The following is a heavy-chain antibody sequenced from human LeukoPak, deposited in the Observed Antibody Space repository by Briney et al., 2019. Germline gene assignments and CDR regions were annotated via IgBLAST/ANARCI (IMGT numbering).Heavy chain of an antibody. CDR1: GGSISSHY. D-gene: IGHD4-17*01. CDR3: ARGGTTVTPGLLWFDP. J-gene: IGHJ5*02. CDR2: IYYSGST. Sequence: SETLSLTCSVSGGSISSHYWSWIRQPPGKGLEWIGYIYYSGSTKYNPSLKSRVTISVDTSKDQFSLKLSSVTAADTAVYYCARGGTTVTPGLLWFDPWGQGTLVTVSS. V-gene: IGHV4-59*11.